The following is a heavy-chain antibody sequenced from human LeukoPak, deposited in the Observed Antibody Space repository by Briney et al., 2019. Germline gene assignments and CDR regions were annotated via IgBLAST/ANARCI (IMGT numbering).Heavy chain of an antibody. V-gene: IGHV4-59*01. D-gene: IGHD5-18*01. CDR2: IYYSGST. CDR1: GGSIRSYY. Sequence: SETLSLTCTVSGGSIRSYYWGWIRQPPGKGLEWIGYIYYSGSTNYNPSLKSRVTISVDTSKNQFTLKLSSVTAADTAVYYCARDPYSYGYWYFDLWGRGTLVTVSS. CDR3: ARDPYSYGYWYFDL. J-gene: IGHJ2*01.